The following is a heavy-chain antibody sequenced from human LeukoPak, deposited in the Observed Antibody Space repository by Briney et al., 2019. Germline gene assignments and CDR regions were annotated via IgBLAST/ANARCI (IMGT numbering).Heavy chain of an antibody. V-gene: IGHV4-31*03. CDR1: GGSISSGGYY. D-gene: IGHD1-14*01. Sequence: ASQTLSLTCTVSGGSISSGGYYWSWIRQHPGKGLEWIWYIYYSGSTYYNPSLKSRVTISVDTSKNQFSLKLSSVTAADTAVYYCARNHGALFDYWGQGTLVTVSS. J-gene: IGHJ4*02. CDR2: IYYSGST. CDR3: ARNHGALFDY.